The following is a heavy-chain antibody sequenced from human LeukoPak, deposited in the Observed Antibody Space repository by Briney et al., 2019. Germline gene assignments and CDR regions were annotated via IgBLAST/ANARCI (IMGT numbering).Heavy chain of an antibody. CDR2: TSAYNGNT. J-gene: IGHJ4*02. CDR3: ARDYYGSGTETEY. V-gene: IGHV1-18*01. D-gene: IGHD3-10*01. Sequence: ASVKVSCKASGYTFTSYGIFWVRQAPGQGLEWMGLTSAYNGNTNYAQRLQARVTMTTDTSTSTAYMELRSLRSDDTAVYYCARDYYGSGTETEYWGQGTLVTVSS. CDR1: GYTFTSYG.